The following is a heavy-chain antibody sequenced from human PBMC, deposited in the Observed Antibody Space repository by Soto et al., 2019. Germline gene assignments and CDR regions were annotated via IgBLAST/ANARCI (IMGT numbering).Heavy chain of an antibody. CDR1: GFTFSSYA. Sequence: GGSLRLSCAASGFTFSSYAMSWARQAPGKGLEWVSAISGSGGSTYYADSVKGRFTISRDNSKNTLYLQMNSLRAEDTAVYYCAKDLLYYYDSSGYSDYWGQGTLVTVSS. CDR3: AKDLLYYYDSSGYSDY. D-gene: IGHD3-22*01. CDR2: ISGSGGST. J-gene: IGHJ4*02. V-gene: IGHV3-23*01.